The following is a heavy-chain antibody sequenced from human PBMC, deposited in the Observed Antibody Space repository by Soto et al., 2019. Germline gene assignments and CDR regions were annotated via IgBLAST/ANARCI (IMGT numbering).Heavy chain of an antibody. J-gene: IGHJ5*02. D-gene: IGHD3-9*01. CDR2: IYYSGTT. CDR1: GGSVSSGDYF. CDR3: ARGSYDILTGYYPTGRFDP. Sequence: PSETLSLTCNVSGGSVSSGDYFWSWLRQPPGKGLEWIGNIYYSGTTNYNPSLKSRVTMSADTSKNQFSLKLSSVTAADTAVYYCARGSYDILTGYYPTGRFDPWGQGTLVTVSS. V-gene: IGHV4-61*08.